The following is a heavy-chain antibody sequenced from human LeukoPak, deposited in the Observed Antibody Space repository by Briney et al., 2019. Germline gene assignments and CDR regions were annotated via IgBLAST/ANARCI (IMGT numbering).Heavy chain of an antibody. J-gene: IGHJ6*03. CDR1: GGSISPYY. V-gene: IGHV4-59*12. Sequence: SETLSLTCAVSGGSISPYYWMWIRQPPGKGLEWIGYISYSGSTSFNPSLKSRVTMSVDTSKNQFSLKLSSVTAADTAVYYCARDYRNVMDVWGKGTTVTVSS. CDR3: ARDYRNVMDV. D-gene: IGHD3-16*02. CDR2: ISYSGST.